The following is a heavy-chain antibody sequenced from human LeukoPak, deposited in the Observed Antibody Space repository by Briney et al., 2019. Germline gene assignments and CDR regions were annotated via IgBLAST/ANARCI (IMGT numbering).Heavy chain of an antibody. CDR2: ISWNSGSI. CDR3: AKDIVVVPAAIWGDWYFDL. J-gene: IGHJ2*01. CDR1: GFTFDDYA. D-gene: IGHD2-2*02. Sequence: GGSLRLSCAASGFTFDDYAMHWVRQAPGKGLEWVSGISWNSGSIGYADSVKGRFTISRDNAKNSLYLQMNSLRAEDTALYYCAKDIVVVPAAIWGDWYFDLWGRGTLVTVSS. V-gene: IGHV3-9*01.